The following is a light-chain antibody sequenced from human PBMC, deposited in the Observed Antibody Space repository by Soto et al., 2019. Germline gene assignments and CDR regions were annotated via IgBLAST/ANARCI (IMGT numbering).Light chain of an antibody. CDR3: GSYTSSSTLVV. V-gene: IGLV2-14*01. Sequence: QSALTQPASVSGSPGQSITISCTGTSSDVGGYNYVSWYQQHPGRAPELMIYDVSNRPSGVSNRFSGSKSGNTASLTISGLQAEDAADYYCGSYTSSSTLVVFGGGTKLTVL. J-gene: IGLJ2*01. CDR1: SSDVGGYNY. CDR2: DVS.